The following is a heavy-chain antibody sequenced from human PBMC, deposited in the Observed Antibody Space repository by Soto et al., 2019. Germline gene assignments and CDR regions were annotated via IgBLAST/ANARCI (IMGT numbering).Heavy chain of an antibody. CDR3: ARGVDIVGSMDV. J-gene: IGHJ6*02. Sequence: QLQLQESGPGLVKPSETLSLTCTVSGGSISSSSYYWGWIRQPPGKGLEWIGSIYYSGSTYYNPSLKSRVTISVDTSKNQFSLKLSSVTAADTAVYYCARGVDIVGSMDVWGQGTTVTVSS. CDR1: GGSISSSSYY. V-gene: IGHV4-39*01. CDR2: IYYSGST. D-gene: IGHD5-12*01.